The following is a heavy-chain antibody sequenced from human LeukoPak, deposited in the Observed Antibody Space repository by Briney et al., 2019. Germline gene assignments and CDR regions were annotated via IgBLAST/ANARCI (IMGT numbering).Heavy chain of an antibody. CDR1: GFTFSSYR. V-gene: IGHV3-21*01. J-gene: IGHJ3*02. D-gene: IGHD3-9*01. CDR2: ISSSSTYI. Sequence: GGSLRLSCEASGFTFSSYRMNWVRQGPGKGLEWVSSISSSSTYIYYADSVKGRFTISGDKSKNTLYLQMNSLGADDTAVYYCAAPYDTNAFDIWGQGTVVTVSS. CDR3: AAPYDTNAFDI.